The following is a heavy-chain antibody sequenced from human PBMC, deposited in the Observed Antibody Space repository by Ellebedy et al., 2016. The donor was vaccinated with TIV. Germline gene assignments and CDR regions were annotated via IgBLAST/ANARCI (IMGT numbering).Heavy chain of an antibody. CDR1: GFTFSSYG. CDR2: IWYDGSNK. V-gene: IGHV3-33*01. CDR3: ARVSSSGWYSRRNWFDP. J-gene: IGHJ5*02. D-gene: IGHD6-19*01. Sequence: GESLKISCAASGFTFSSYGMHWVRQAPGKGLEWVAVIWYDGSNKYYADSVKGRFTISRDNSKNTLYLQMNSLRDEDTAVYYCARVSSSGWYSRRNWFDPWGQGTLVTVSS.